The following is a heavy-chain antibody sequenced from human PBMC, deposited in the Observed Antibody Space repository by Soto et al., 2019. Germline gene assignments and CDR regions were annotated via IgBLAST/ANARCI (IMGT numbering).Heavy chain of an antibody. D-gene: IGHD2-21*01. V-gene: IGHV6-1*01. CDR2: TFYKSKWYN. CDR3: ARGRIDYFAMDV. Sequence: KQSQTLSLTCAISGDSVSSSRIAWNWIRQSPSRGLEWLGRTFYKSKWYNEYAVSVTSRITINPETSKNQFSLQLTSVTPEDTAVYYCARGRIDYFAMDVWGEGTTVTVSS. J-gene: IGHJ6*04. CDR1: GDSVSSSRIA.